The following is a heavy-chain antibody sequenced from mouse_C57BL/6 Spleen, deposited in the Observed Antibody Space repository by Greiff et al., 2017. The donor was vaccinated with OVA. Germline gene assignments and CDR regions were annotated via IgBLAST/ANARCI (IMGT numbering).Heavy chain of an antibody. CDR3: AREDHYYGSSYDY. V-gene: IGHV3-6*01. D-gene: IGHD1-1*01. J-gene: IGHJ2*01. CDR2: ISYDGSN. CDR1: GYSITSGYY. Sequence: EVQLQESGPGLVKPSQSLSLTCSVTGYSITSGYYWNWIRQFPGNKLEWMGYISYDGSNNYNPSLKNRISITRDTSKNQFFLKLNSVTTEDTATYYCAREDHYYGSSYDYWGQGTTLTVSS.